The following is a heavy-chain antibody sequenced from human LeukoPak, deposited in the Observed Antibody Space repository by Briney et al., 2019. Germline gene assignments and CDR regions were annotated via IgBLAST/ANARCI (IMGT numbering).Heavy chain of an antibody. J-gene: IGHJ6*03. V-gene: IGHV3-21*01. CDR3: ARDATVAYYYYYMDV. D-gene: IGHD4-11*01. CDR1: GFTFSSYS. CDR2: ISSSSSYI. Sequence: PGGSLRLSCAASGFTFSSYSMHWVRQAPGKGLEWVSSISSSSSYIYYADSVKGRFTISRDNAENSLYLQMNSLRAEDTAVYYCARDATVAYYYYYMDVWGKGTTVTISS.